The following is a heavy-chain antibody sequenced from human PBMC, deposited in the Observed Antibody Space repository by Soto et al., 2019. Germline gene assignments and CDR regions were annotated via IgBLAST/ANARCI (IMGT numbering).Heavy chain of an antibody. CDR1: GGSISDTEW. D-gene: IGHD5-18*01. CDR2: IHRGGYT. V-gene: IGHV4-4*02. Sequence: PSETLSLTCGVSGGSISDTEWWSWVRQSPRTGLEWIGQIHRGGYTNYNPPLKSRVIISVDTSMKQYSLDLSSVTAADTAIYYCARGSRYGAFDYWGQGALVTVSS. CDR3: ARGSRYGAFDY. J-gene: IGHJ4*02.